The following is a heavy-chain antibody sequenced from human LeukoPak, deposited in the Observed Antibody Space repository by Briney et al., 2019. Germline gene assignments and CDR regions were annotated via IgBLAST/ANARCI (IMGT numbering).Heavy chain of an antibody. CDR3: ANLTPDIVVVPAAQGPVDAFDI. J-gene: IGHJ3*02. CDR1: GFTFSSYA. D-gene: IGHD2-2*01. CDR2: ISGSGGST. V-gene: IGHV3-23*01. Sequence: GGSLRLSCAASGFTFSSYAMSWVRQAPGKGLEWVSAISGSGGSTYYADSVKGRFTISRDNSKNMLYLQMNSLRAEDTAVYYCANLTPDIVVVPAAQGPVDAFDIWGQGTMVTVSS.